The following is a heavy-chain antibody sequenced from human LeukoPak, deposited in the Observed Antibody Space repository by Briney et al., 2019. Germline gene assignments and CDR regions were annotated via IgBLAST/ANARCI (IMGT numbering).Heavy chain of an antibody. CDR2: ISSSSSYI. V-gene: IGHV3-21*01. J-gene: IGHJ4*02. Sequence: GGSLRLSCAASGFTFSSYSMNWVRQAPGKGLEWVSSISSSSSYIYYADSVKGRFTISRDNAKNSLYLQMNSLRAEDTAVYYCARDRITYYYDSSGYPLGYWGQGTLVTVSS. CDR1: GFTFSSYS. D-gene: IGHD3-22*01. CDR3: ARDRITYYYDSSGYPLGY.